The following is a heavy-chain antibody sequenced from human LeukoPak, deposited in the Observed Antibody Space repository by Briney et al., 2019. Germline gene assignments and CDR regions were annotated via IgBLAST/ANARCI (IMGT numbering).Heavy chain of an antibody. CDR2: IYYSGST. D-gene: IGHD6-19*01. CDR1: GASVSSYY. Sequence: SETLSLTCVVSGASVSSYYWGWIRQPPGKGLEWIGHIYYSGSTYYNPSLKSRVTISVDTSQNQFSLKLNSVTAADTAVYYCARLISSAWTPDYWGQGTLVTVSS. CDR3: ARLISSAWTPDY. V-gene: IGHV4-39*01. J-gene: IGHJ4*02.